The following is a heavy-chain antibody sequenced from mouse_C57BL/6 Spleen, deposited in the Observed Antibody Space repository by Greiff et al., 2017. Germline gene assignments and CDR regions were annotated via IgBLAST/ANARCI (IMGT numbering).Heavy chain of an antibody. D-gene: IGHD2-3*01. CDR3: ARHEDGDGYYEGYFDY. CDR1: GYTFTEYT. Sequence: VQLQQSGAELVKPGASVKLSCKASGYTFTEYTIHWVKQRSGQGLEWIGWFYPGSGSIKYNEKFKDKATLTADKSSSTGYMELSRLTSEDSAVYFCARHEDGDGYYEGYFDYWGQGTTLTVSS. V-gene: IGHV1-62-2*01. J-gene: IGHJ2*01. CDR2: FYPGSGSI.